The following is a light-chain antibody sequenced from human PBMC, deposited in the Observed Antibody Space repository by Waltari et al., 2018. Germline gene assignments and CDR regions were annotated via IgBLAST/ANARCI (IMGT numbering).Light chain of an antibody. CDR3: QQYGSSRT. J-gene: IGKJ1*01. CDR2: GVS. CDR1: QSVSSSY. V-gene: IGKV3-20*01. Sequence: EIVLTQSPGTLSLSPGERATLSGRASQSVSSSYLAWYQQKPGQAPRLLIYGVSIRATGIPGRFSGSGSGTDFTLTISRLEPEDFAVYYCQQYGSSRTFGQGTKVEIK.